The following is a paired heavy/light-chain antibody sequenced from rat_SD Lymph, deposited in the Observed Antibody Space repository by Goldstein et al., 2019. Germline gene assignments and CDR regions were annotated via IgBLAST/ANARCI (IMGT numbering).Heavy chain of an antibody. CDR2: INTGSGGT. CDR3: ARDYYSPFDY. V-gene: IGHV1-43*01. Sequence: QVQLQQSGAELAKPGSSVKISCKASGYTFTSYYISWIKQTTGQGLEYIGYINTGSGGTNYNEKFKGKATLTVDKSSSTAFMQLSSLTPDDSAVYYCARDYYSPFDYWGQGVMVTVSS. J-gene: IGHJ2*01. CDR1: GYTFTSYY. D-gene: IGHD1-1*01.
Light chain of an antibody. V-gene: IGKV4S4*01. CDR1: SSVSN. Sequence: EIVLTQSPTTTAASPGEKVTITCLASSSVSNMYWYQQKSGASPKLLIYSTSSLASGVPDRFSGSGSGTSYSLTINTMEAEDAATYYCQQWSSNPPTFGGGTKLELK. CDR3: QQWSSNPPT. CDR2: STS. J-gene: IGKJ1*01.